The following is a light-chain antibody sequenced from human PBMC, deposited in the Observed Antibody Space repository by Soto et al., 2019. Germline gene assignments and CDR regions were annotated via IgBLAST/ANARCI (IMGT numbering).Light chain of an antibody. CDR2: DNN. CDR1: SSNIGNNY. CDR3: GTWDSSLSAGV. J-gene: IGLJ1*01. Sequence: VLTQPPSVSAAPGQKVTISCSGSSSNIGNNYVSWYQQLPGTAPKLLIYDNNKRPSGIPDRFSGSKSGTSATLGITGLQTGDEADYYCGTWDSSLSAGVSGTGTKVTVL. V-gene: IGLV1-51*01.